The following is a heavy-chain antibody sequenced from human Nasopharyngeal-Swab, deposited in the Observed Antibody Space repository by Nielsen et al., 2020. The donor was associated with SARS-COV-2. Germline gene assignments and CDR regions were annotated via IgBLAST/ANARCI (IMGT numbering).Heavy chain of an antibody. Sequence: SETLSLTCTVSGGSISSSSYYWSWIRQHPGKGLEWIGYIYYSGSTYYNPSLKSRVTISVDTSKNQFSLKLSSVTAADTAVYYCAGTTDCTNGVCYQIFDYWGQGTLVTVSS. D-gene: IGHD2-8*01. CDR1: GGSISSSSYY. CDR3: AGTTDCTNGVCYQIFDY. J-gene: IGHJ4*02. V-gene: IGHV4-31*03. CDR2: IYYSGST.